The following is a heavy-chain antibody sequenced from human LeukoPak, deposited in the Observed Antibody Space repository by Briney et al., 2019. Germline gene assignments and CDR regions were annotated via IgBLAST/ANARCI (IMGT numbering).Heavy chain of an antibody. J-gene: IGHJ4*02. CDR2: ISSSSTYI. CDR3: ARDYYGSGIDY. Sequence: AGGSLRLPCAASGFTVSSYAMSWVRQAPGKGLEWVSFISSSSTYIYYADSLKGRFTISRDNAKNSLYLQMNSLRAEDTAVYYCARDYYGSGIDYWGQGTLVTVSS. D-gene: IGHD3-10*01. V-gene: IGHV3-21*06. CDR1: GFTVSSYA.